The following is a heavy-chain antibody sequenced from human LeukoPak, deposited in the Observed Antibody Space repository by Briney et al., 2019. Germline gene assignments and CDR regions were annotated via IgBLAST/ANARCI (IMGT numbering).Heavy chain of an antibody. V-gene: IGHV3-74*01. CDR1: GFTFSRYW. CDR2: TNTEGTST. Sequence: GGSLRLSCAASGFTFSRYWMHWVRQAPGKGLVWVSRTNTEGTSTYYADSVKGRFTVSRDNAKNTVYLQMNSLRAEDTAVYYCARDSYNNVDYWGQGTLVTVSS. D-gene: IGHD5-24*01. CDR3: ARDSYNNVDY. J-gene: IGHJ4*02.